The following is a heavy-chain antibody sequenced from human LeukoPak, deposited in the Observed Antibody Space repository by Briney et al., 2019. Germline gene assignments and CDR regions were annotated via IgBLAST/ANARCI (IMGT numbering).Heavy chain of an antibody. CDR3: ARSVGATPLDY. V-gene: IGHV5-51*01. Sequence: PGESLKISCKGSGYSFSSYWIGWVRQMPGKGLEWMGIIYPSDSATTYSPSFQGQVTISADKSISTAYLQWSSLKASYTAVYYCARSVGATPLDYWGQGTLVTVSS. D-gene: IGHD1-26*01. J-gene: IGHJ4*02. CDR2: IYPSDSAT. CDR1: GYSFSSYW.